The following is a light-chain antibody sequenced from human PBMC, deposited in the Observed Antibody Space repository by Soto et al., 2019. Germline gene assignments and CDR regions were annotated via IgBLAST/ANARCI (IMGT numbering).Light chain of an antibody. CDR1: RDITNY. V-gene: IGKV1-17*03. CDR2: AAS. J-gene: IGKJ2*01. CDR3: LQHNTYPHT. Sequence: DTQMTQSPSAMSAYIGDRVTITCRASRDITNYVAWFQQKPGQVPKRLIYAASSLHRGVPSRFSGSGSGTEFTLTISSLQPEDFATYYCLQHNTYPHTFGHGTKLEIK.